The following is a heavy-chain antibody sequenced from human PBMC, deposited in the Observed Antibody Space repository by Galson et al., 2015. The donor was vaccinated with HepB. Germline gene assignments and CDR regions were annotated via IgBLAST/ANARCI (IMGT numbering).Heavy chain of an antibody. V-gene: IGHV4-34*01. Sequence: LSLTCAVYGGSFSGYYWSWIRQPPGKGLEWIGEINHSGSTNYNPSLKSRVTISVDTSKNQFSLKLSSVTAADTAVYYCARGGNYYGSGSYYKLPSTRWFDPWGQGTLVTVSS. J-gene: IGHJ5*02. CDR3: ARGGNYYGSGSYYKLPSTRWFDP. CDR1: GGSFSGYY. CDR2: INHSGST. D-gene: IGHD3-10*01.